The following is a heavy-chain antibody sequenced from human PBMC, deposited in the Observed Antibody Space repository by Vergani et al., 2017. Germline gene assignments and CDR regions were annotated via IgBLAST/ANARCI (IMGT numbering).Heavy chain of an antibody. CDR2: ISSSSSTI. J-gene: IGHJ6*03. Sequence: EVHLVESGGGLVQPGRSLRLSCSGSGFTLGDYAMTWVRQAPGKGLEWVSYISSSSSTIYYADSVKGRFTISRDNAKNSLYLQMNSLRAEDTAVYYCARDYNPSGSPLYYYYYYMDVWGKGTTVTVSS. V-gene: IGHV3-48*01. CDR1: GFTLGDYA. CDR3: ARDYNPSGSPLYYYYYYMDV. D-gene: IGHD1-26*01.